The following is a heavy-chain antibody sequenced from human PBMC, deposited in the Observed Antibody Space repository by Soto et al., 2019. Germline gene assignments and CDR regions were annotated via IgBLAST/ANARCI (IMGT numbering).Heavy chain of an antibody. J-gene: IGHJ3*02. D-gene: IGHD1-1*01. V-gene: IGHV3-15*01. Sequence: EEQLVESGGGLVERGGSLRLSCAASLLNFNIAWLSWVRQAPGKGLEWVGHIKNNADGGTADSAAPVKARFIVSRDDSKSTLYLQMNSLKIEDTAMYYCTTMNDRDAFEIWGQGAMVTVSS. CDR3: TTMNDRDAFEI. CDR2: IKNNADGGTA. CDR1: LLNFNIAW.